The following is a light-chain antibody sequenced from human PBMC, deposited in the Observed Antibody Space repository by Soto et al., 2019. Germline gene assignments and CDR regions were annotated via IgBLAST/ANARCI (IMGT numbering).Light chain of an antibody. CDR1: SANIGAAYN. Sequence: QSVLTQPPSVSGAPGQWVTIPCTGSSANIGAAYNVDWYQQLPGTAPKLLIYGNNNRPSGVPARFSGSKSGTSASLAIAGLQAEDEGDYYCHSYDSSLTGYVXGTGTKVTV. V-gene: IGLV1-40*01. CDR3: HSYDSSLTGYV. CDR2: GNN. J-gene: IGLJ1*01.